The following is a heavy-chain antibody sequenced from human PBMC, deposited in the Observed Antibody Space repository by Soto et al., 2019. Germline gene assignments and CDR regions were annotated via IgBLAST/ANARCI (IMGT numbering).Heavy chain of an antibody. CDR1: GDSVSSNSAA. Sequence: SQTLSLTCAISGDSVSSNSAAWNWIRQSPSRGLEWLGRTYYRSKWYNDYAVSVKSRITINPDTSKNQFSLQLNSVTPEDTAVYYCAREVPVAGIAVAGNYGMDVWGQGTTVTVSS. J-gene: IGHJ6*02. V-gene: IGHV6-1*01. CDR2: TYYRSKWYN. CDR3: AREVPVAGIAVAGNYGMDV. D-gene: IGHD6-19*01.